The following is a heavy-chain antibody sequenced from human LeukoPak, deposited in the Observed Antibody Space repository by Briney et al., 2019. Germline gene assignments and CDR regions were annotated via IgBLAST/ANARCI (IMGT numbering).Heavy chain of an antibody. V-gene: IGHV1-69*04. CDR1: GGTFSSYA. Sequence: ASVKVSCKASGGTFSSYAISWVRQAPGQGLEWMGRIIPILGIANYAQKFQGRVTITADKSTSTAYMELSSLRSEDTAVYYCASGPGSSRKAPDDAFDIWGQGTMVTVSS. D-gene: IGHD1-26*01. J-gene: IGHJ3*02. CDR2: IIPILGIA. CDR3: ASGPGSSRKAPDDAFDI.